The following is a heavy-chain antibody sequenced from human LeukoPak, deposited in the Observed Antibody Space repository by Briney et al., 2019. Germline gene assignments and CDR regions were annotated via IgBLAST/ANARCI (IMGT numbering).Heavy chain of an antibody. CDR1: GFTFSSYG. J-gene: IGHJ4*02. D-gene: IGHD2/OR15-2a*01. V-gene: IGHV3-30*02. Sequence: QPGGSLRLSCAASGFTFSSYGMHWVRQAPGKGLEWVAFIRYDGSNKYYADAVKGRFTISRDDSKNTLYLQMNNLRPEDTGVYYCAKAVHGTYCLPVDSWGQGALITVSS. CDR2: IRYDGSNK. CDR3: AKAVHGTYCLPVDS.